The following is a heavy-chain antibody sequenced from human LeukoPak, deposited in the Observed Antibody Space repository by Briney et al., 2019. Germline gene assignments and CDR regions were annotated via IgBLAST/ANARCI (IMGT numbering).Heavy chain of an antibody. CDR2: IYNDGST. V-gene: IGHV4-4*07. D-gene: IGHD3-16*01. Sequence: NPSETLSLTCTVSGAHIYNFYWSWLRQPAGKGLEWIGHIYNDGSTKYNTSLKSRVTLSADVSKDQFSLNLTSVTAADTAVYYCAKAGGGTFDPWGPGTLVIVSS. J-gene: IGHJ5*02. CDR1: GAHIYNFY. CDR3: AKAGGGTFDP.